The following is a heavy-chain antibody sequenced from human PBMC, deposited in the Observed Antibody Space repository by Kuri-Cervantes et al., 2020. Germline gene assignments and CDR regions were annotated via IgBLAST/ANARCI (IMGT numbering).Heavy chain of an antibody. CDR3: ARPPSDNDYEIYYVY. Sequence: GSLRLSCTVSGGSISSSSYYWGWIRQPPGKGLEWIGYIYYSGSTNYNPSLKSRVTISVDTSKNQFSLKLSSVSAADTAVYYCARPPSDNDYEIYYVYWGQGTLVTVSS. CDR2: IYYSGST. V-gene: IGHV4-61*05. D-gene: IGHD4-17*01. CDR1: GGSISSSSYY. J-gene: IGHJ4*02.